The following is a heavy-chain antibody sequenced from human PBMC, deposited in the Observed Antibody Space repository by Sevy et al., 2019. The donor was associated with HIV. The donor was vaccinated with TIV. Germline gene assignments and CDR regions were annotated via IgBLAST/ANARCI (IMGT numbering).Heavy chain of an antibody. V-gene: IGHV3-21*01. J-gene: IGHJ6*02. CDR3: TRATGDYDNSGGMDV. CDR2: ISSGSSYI. CDR1: GFTFSYYS. D-gene: IGHD3-22*01. Sequence: GGSLRLSCAASGFTFSYYSMNWVRQAPGKGLQWVSSISSGSSYIYYADSVKGRFTISRDNAKNSLYLQMNSLRAEDTAVYYCTRATGDYDNSGGMDVWGQGTTVTVSS.